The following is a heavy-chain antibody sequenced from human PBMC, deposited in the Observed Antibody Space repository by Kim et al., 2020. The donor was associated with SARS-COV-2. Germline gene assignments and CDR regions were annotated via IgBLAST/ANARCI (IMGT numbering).Heavy chain of an antibody. CDR2: ISAYNGNT. CDR3: ARDPGPGIAAAGTRYSYYYYGMDV. Sequence: ASVKVSCKASGYTFTSYGISWVRQAPGKGLEWMGWISAYNGNTNYAQKLQGRVTMTTDTSTSTAYMELRSLRSDDTAVYYCARDPGPGIAAAGTRYSYYYYGMDVWGQGTTVTVSS. D-gene: IGHD6-13*01. J-gene: IGHJ6*02. V-gene: IGHV1-18*04. CDR1: GYTFTSYG.